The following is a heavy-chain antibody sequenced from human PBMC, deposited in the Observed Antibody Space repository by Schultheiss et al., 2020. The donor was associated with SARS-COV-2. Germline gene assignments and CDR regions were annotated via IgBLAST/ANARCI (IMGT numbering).Heavy chain of an antibody. CDR3: AGSSSWYRNWFDP. CDR2: IYTSGST. Sequence: SETLSLTCAVYGGSFSGYYWSWIRQPPGKGLEWIGRIYTSGSTNYNPSLKSRVTISVDTSKNQFSLKLSSVTAADTAVYYCAGSSSWYRNWFDPWGQGTLVTVSS. V-gene: IGHV4-59*10. J-gene: IGHJ5*02. D-gene: IGHD6-13*01. CDR1: GGSFSGYY.